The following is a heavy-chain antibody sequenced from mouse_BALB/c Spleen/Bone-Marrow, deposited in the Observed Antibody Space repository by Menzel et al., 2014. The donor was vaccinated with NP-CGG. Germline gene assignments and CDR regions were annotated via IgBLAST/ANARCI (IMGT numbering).Heavy chain of an antibody. V-gene: IGHV1S41*01. CDR3: ARFPIYYGNYGAMDY. J-gene: IGHJ4*01. CDR1: GYTFTGYW. CDR2: IAPGSGST. Sequence: DLVKPGASVKLSCKASGYTFTGYWINWIKQRPGQGLEWIGRIAPGSGSTYYNEMFEGKATLTVDTSSSTAYIQLSSLSSEDSAVYFCARFPIYYGNYGAMDYWGQGTSVTVSS. D-gene: IGHD2-1*01.